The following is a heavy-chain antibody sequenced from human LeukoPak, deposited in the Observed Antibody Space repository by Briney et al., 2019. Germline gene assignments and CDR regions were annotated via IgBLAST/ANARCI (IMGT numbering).Heavy chain of an antibody. V-gene: IGHV4-59*08. J-gene: IGHJ4*02. CDR1: GGSISSYY. CDR3: ASSWAAAAYFFDY. D-gene: IGHD6-13*01. Sequence: PSETLSLTCTVSGGSISSYYWSWIRQPPGKGLEWIGYIYYSGSTNYNPSLKSRVTISVDTSKNQFSLKLSSVTAADTAVYYCASSWAAAAYFFDYWGQGTLVTVSS. CDR2: IYYSGST.